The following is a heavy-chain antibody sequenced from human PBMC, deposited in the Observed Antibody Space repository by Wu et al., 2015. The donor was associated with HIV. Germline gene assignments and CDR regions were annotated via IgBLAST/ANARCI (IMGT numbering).Heavy chain of an antibody. D-gene: IGHD6-6*01. CDR3: TRDNNSSSVDY. CDR2: INPRGGST. V-gene: IGHV1-46*03. Sequence: QVQLVQSGAEVKKPGASVKVSCKASGYTFSSYCLHWVRQAPGQGLEWMGVINPRGGSTGYAQKFQGRLTVTTDTSTSTVYMELSGLTSEDTALYYCTRDNNSSSVDYWGQGTLVTVSS. CDR1: GYTFSSYC. J-gene: IGHJ4*02.